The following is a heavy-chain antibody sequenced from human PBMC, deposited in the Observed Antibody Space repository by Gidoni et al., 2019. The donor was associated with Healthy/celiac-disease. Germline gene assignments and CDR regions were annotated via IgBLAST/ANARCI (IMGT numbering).Heavy chain of an antibody. CDR1: GFTFSTAW. CDR2: IKSKTDGGTT. CDR3: TTDGDDILTGYYDFDY. Sequence: EVQLVESGGGLVKPGGSLRLSCAASGFTFSTAWRSWVRQAPGKGLAWVGRIKSKTDGGTTDYAAPVKGRFTISRDDSKNTLYLQMNSLKTEDTAVYYCTTDGDDILTGYYDFDYWGQGTLVTVSS. V-gene: IGHV3-15*01. J-gene: IGHJ4*02. D-gene: IGHD3-9*01.